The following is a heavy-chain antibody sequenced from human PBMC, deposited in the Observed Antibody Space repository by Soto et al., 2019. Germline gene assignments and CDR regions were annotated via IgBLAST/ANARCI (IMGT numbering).Heavy chain of an antibody. D-gene: IGHD3-9*01. CDR1: GFTFSSYA. V-gene: IGHV3-30-3*01. CDR2: ISYDGSNK. CDR3: ARTLRYFDLASEFDP. J-gene: IGHJ5*02. Sequence: GGSLRLSCAASGFTFSSYAMHWVRQSPGKGLEWVAVISYDGSNKYYADSVKGRFTISRDNSKNTLYLQMNSLRAEDTAVYYCARTLRYFDLASEFDPWGQGTLVTVSS.